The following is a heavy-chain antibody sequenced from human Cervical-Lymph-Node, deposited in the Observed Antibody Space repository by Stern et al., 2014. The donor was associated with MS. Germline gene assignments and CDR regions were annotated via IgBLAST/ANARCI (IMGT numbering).Heavy chain of an antibody. CDR2: ISPLFGTT. CDR1: GGTFSSIE. V-gene: IGHV1-69*01. Sequence: QVQLVQSGAEVKQPGSSMKVSCKASGGTFSSIEISWVRQAPGQGLEWLGGISPLFGTTNYAQQDQGRVTIVADESTNTVNMELSRLRSEDTAVYYCVRDQWGIAASWGQGTLVTVSS. J-gene: IGHJ4*02. D-gene: IGHD6-13*01. CDR3: VRDQWGIAAS.